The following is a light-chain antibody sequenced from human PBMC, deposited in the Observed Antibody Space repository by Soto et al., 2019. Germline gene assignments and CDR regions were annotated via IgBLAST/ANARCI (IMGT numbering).Light chain of an antibody. CDR2: DAS. J-gene: IGKJ1*01. Sequence: EIVLTQSPATLSLSPGERATLSCRASQSVSSYLAWYQQKPGQAPRVLMYDASNRATGIPARFSGSGSGTDFTLTISSLEPEDFAVYYCQQRSNWSWTFGQGTKVDIK. V-gene: IGKV3-11*01. CDR3: QQRSNWSWT. CDR1: QSVSSY.